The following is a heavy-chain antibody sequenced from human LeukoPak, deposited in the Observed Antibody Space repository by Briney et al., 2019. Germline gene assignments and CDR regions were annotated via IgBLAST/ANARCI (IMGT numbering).Heavy chain of an antibody. Sequence: SETLSLTCTVSGGSIISSDSYWAWIRQPPGKGLEWIASVYYSGSTFYNPSLKSRVAMSVDTSKKQLSLQLSSVTAADRAVYYCAREERDHDTFDIWGQGAMVTVSS. CDR3: AREERDHDTFDI. CDR2: VYYSGST. V-gene: IGHV4-39*02. D-gene: IGHD1-26*01. J-gene: IGHJ3*02. CDR1: GGSIISSDSY.